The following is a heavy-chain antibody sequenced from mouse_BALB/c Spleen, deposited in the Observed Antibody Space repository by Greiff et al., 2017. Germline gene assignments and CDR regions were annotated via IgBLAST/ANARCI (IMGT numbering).Heavy chain of an antibody. V-gene: IGHV2-9*02. CDR2: IWAGGST. CDR3: ARVDDYDGFAY. D-gene: IGHD2-4*01. CDR1: GFSLTSYG. J-gene: IGHJ3*01. Sequence: VQLVESGPGLVAPSQSLSITCTVSGFSLTSYGVHWVRQPPGKGLEWLGVIWAGGSTNYNSALMSRLSISKDNSKSQVFLKMNSLQTYDTAMYYCARVDDYDGFAYWGQGTLVTVSA.